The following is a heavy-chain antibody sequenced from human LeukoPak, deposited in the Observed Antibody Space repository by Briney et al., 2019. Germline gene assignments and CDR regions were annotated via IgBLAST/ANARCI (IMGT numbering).Heavy chain of an antibody. CDR1: GGSFSGYY. CDR2: INHSGST. J-gene: IGHJ5*02. V-gene: IGHV4-34*01. D-gene: IGHD2-2*01. CDR3: ARGWNYDDCSSTSCYEGGFDP. Sequence: PSETLSLTCAVYGGSFSGYYWSWIRQPPGKGLEWIGEINHSGSTNYNPSLKSRVTISVDTSKNQFSLKLSSVTAADTAVYYCARGWNYDDCSSTSCYEGGFDPWGQGTLVTVSS.